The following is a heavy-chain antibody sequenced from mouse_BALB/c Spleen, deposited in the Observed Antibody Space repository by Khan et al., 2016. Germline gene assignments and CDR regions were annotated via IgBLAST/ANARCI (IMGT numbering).Heavy chain of an antibody. D-gene: IGHD2-2*01. Sequence: QIQLVQSGPELKKPGETVRISCKASGYTFTTAGIQWVQKMPGKGLKWIGWINTHTGVPKYAEDFTGRFAFSLETSASTAYLQISNLKNEDTAMYFCARGYGYIYAMDDWGQGTSVTVSS. J-gene: IGHJ4*01. V-gene: IGHV9-4*02. CDR2: INTHTGVP. CDR3: ARGYGYIYAMDD. CDR1: GYTFTTAG.